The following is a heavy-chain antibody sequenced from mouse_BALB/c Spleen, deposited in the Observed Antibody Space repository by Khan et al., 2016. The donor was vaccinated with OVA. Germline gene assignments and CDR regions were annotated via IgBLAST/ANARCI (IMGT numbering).Heavy chain of an antibody. CDR3: ERLAYYYNSEGFAY. V-gene: IGHV5-6*02. D-gene: IGHD1-1*02. Sequence: EVMLVESGGDLVKTGGSLKLSCAASGFTFSTYGMSWVRQTPDKRLEWVATISSGGHYTYYLDSVKGRFTISRDNAKNILYLQMTSLRSVDTAMYYCERLAYYYNSEGFAYWGQGTLVTVSA. CDR1: GFTFSTYG. CDR2: ISSGGHYT. J-gene: IGHJ3*01.